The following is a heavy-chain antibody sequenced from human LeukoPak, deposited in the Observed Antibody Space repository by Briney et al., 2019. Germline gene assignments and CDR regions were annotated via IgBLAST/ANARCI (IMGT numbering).Heavy chain of an antibody. CDR3: ARGPPAKPGTGYYYGMDV. Sequence: PSETLSLTCTVSGGSIRSSYYYWSWIRQPPGKGLEWIGEINHSGSTNYNPSLKSRVTISADTSKNQFSLKLSSVTAADTAVYYCARGPPAKPGTGYYYGMDVWGQGTTVTVSS. J-gene: IGHJ6*02. CDR1: GGSIRSSYYY. CDR2: INHSGST. D-gene: IGHD2-2*01. V-gene: IGHV4-39*07.